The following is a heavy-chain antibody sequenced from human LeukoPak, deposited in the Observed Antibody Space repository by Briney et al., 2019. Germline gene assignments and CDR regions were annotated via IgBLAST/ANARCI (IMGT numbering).Heavy chain of an antibody. D-gene: IGHD5-18*01. Sequence: PGGSLSLSCAASGFTFSNYGMHWVRQAPGEGLEWVAFTRFDGSIKYYADSVKGRFTISRDNSKNTLYLQMSSLRAEDTAVFYCAKDSIQGDTALDYWGQGTPVTVSS. J-gene: IGHJ4*02. CDR3: AKDSIQGDTALDY. CDR2: TRFDGSIK. V-gene: IGHV3-30*02. CDR1: GFTFSNYG.